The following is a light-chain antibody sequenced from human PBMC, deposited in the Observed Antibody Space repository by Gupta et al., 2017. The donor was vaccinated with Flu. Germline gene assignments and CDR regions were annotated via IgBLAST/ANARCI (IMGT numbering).Light chain of an antibody. CDR3: QQEVGTPFS. CDR2: WAS. CDR1: HSLTYGSDNKNY. Sequence: DIVVTQSPASLVVSLGETAAISCRATHSLTYGSDNKNYLAWYQRKVGQPPRLLISWASTRNSGVPDRFSGSGSGTDFTLTINNLQAEDVAVYYCQQEVGTPFSFGHGTKVD. V-gene: IGKV4-1*01. J-gene: IGKJ3*01.